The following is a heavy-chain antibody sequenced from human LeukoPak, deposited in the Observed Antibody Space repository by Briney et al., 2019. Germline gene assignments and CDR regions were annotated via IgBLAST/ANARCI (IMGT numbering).Heavy chain of an antibody. CDR2: ISSSSSYI. V-gene: IGHV3-21*01. CDR3: ARVFVAPFVPRGSGGQNWFDP. CDR1: GFIVSSNY. J-gene: IGHJ5*02. Sequence: GGSLRLSCAASGFIVSSNYMSWARQAPGKGLEWVSSISSSSSYIYYADSVKGRFTISRDNAKNSLYLQMNSLRAEDTAVYYCARVFVAPFVPRGSGGQNWFDPWGQGTLVTVSS. D-gene: IGHD2-15*01.